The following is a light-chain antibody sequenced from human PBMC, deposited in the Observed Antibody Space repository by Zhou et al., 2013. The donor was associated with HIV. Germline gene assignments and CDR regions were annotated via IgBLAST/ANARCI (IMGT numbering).Light chain of an antibody. Sequence: QSALTQPASVSGSPGQSITISCTGTSSDVGGYNYVSWYQQHPGKAPKLIIYDVSNRPSGVSNRFSGSKSGNTASLTISGLQAEDESDYYCSSYTPSSALFGTGTKVAVL. CDR2: DVS. J-gene: IGLJ1*01. CDR3: SSYTPSSAL. CDR1: SSDVGGYNY. V-gene: IGLV2-14*03.